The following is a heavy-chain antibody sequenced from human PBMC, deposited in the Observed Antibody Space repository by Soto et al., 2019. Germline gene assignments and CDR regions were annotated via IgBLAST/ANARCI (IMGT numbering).Heavy chain of an antibody. V-gene: IGHV1-2*02. CDR3: ARQGSGTEYPQYFYYGMEV. CDR1: GYTFTAYY. J-gene: IGHJ6*02. CDR2: INPNSGVA. Sequence: QVQLVQSGAEVEKPGASVRVSCKTSGYTFTAYYIHWVRQAPGRGLEWMGWINPNSGVANYAQNFQGRVTMTRDTSISTVYLDLSKMRSEDTTVYYCARQGSGTEYPQYFYYGMEVWGQGTTAAAAS. D-gene: IGHD6-19*01.